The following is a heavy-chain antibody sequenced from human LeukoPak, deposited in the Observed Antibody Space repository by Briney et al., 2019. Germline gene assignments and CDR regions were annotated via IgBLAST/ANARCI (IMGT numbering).Heavy chain of an antibody. J-gene: IGHJ4*02. CDR1: GGSINNYF. Sequence: ASETLSLTCTVSGGSINNYFWYWIRQPPGKGLEWIGYTSHSGGTNYNPSLKSRVTMSLDTSKNQFSLNLGSVTAADTAVYYCARRPAARLTFDYWGQGTLVTVSS. V-gene: IGHV4-59*01. D-gene: IGHD2-2*01. CDR2: TSHSGGT. CDR3: ARRPAARLTFDY.